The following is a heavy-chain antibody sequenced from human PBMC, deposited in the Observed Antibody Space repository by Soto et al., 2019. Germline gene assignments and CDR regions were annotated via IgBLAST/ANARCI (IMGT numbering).Heavy chain of an antibody. CDR3: ARVLVQAPYYYYYGMDV. V-gene: IGHV4-30-2*01. CDR1: GGSISSGGYS. Sequence: SETLSLTCAVSGGSISSGGYSWSWIRQPPGKGLEWIGYIYHSGSTYYNPSLKSRVTISVDRSKNQFSLKLSSVTAADTAVYYCARVLVQAPYYYYYGMDVWGQGTTVTVSS. CDR2: IYHSGST. J-gene: IGHJ6*02. D-gene: IGHD1-1*01.